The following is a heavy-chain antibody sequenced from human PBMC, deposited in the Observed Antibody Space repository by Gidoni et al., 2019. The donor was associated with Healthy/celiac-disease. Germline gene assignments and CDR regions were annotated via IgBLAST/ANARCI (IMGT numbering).Heavy chain of an antibody. J-gene: IGHJ4*02. CDR3: ARAWALGGGYFDY. D-gene: IGHD3-16*01. CDR2: INPNSGGT. V-gene: IGHV1-2*04. CDR1: GYTFTGYY. Sequence: QVQLVQSGAEVTKPGASVKVSCKASGYTFTGYYMHWVRQAPGQGLEWMGWINPNSGGTNYAQKFQGWVTMTRDTSISTAYMELSRLRSDDTAVYYCARAWALGGGYFDYWGQGTLVTVSS.